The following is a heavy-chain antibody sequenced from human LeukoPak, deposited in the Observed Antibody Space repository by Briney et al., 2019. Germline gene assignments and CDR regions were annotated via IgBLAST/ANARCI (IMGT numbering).Heavy chain of an antibody. CDR3: ARHGTPAAAGSAFDS. CDR1: GSSFTSYW. Sequence: GASLKISCKGSGSSFTSYWIGWVRQMPGKGLEWMGIIFPGHSQTKYSPSFQGQVTISADKSVSTAYLQWSSLRASDTAMYYCARHGTPAAAGSAFDSWGQGTMVTVSS. J-gene: IGHJ3*02. D-gene: IGHD6-13*01. CDR2: IFPGHSQT. V-gene: IGHV5-51*01.